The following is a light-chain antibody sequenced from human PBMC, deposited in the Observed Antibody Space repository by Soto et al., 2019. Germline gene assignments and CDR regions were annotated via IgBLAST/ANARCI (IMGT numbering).Light chain of an antibody. V-gene: IGKV1-39*01. CDR2: AAS. CDR3: QQSYNTPPT. J-gene: IGKJ1*01. Sequence: IQMTQSPSSLSASVGDRVTITCRASQSISSYLNWYQQKPGKAPKLLIYAASSLQRGVPSRFSGGGSGTDFTLTISSLQPEDFATYYCQQSYNTPPTFGQGTKVDIK. CDR1: QSISSY.